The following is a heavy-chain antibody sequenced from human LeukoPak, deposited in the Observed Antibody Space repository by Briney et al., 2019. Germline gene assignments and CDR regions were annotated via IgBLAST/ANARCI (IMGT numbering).Heavy chain of an antibody. J-gene: IGHJ4*02. D-gene: IGHD6-19*01. Sequence: PGGSLRLSCAASGLTFSSYSMNWVPQAPRKGLWWVSSISSSSSYIYYADSVKGRFTISRDYAKNLLYLQMNNLRAEDTAEYYCAKRARYNSARATDFDSWGQGTQVTVSS. CDR3: AKRARYNSARATDFDS. CDR2: ISSSSSYI. V-gene: IGHV3-21*04. CDR1: GLTFSSYS.